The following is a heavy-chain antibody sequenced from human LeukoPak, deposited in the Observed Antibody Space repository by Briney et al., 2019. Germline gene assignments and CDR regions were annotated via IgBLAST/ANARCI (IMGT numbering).Heavy chain of an antibody. Sequence: SETLSLTCTVSGGSISSYYWSWIPQPAGKGLEWIGRIYTSGSTNYNPSLKSRVTMSVDTSKNQFSLKLSSVTAADTAVYYCARVTPSYNWFDPWGQGTLVTVSS. D-gene: IGHD4-23*01. CDR1: GGSISSYY. CDR2: IYTSGST. CDR3: ARVTPSYNWFDP. V-gene: IGHV4-4*07. J-gene: IGHJ5*02.